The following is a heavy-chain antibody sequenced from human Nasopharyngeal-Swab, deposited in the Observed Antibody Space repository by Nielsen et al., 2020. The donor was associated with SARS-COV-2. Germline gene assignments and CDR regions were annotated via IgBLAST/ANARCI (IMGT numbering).Heavy chain of an antibody. CDR1: GYTFTSYY. D-gene: IGHD3-22*01. Sequence: ASVKVSCKASGYTFTSYYMHWVRQAPGQGLEWMGIINPSGGSTNYAQKFQGRVTMTRDTSTSTVCMELSSLRSEDTAVYYCARDTSRWNFDSSGYTDYWGQGTLVTVSS. CDR3: ARDTSRWNFDSSGYTDY. V-gene: IGHV1-46*01. CDR2: INPSGGST. J-gene: IGHJ4*02.